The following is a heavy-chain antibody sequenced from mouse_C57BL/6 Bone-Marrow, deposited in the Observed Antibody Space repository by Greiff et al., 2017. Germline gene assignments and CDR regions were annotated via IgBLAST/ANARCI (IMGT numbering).Heavy chain of an antibody. CDR1: GYSITSGYY. CDR2: ISYDGSN. V-gene: IGHV3-6*01. Sequence: DVKLVESGPGLVKPSQSLSLTCSVTGYSITSGYYWNWIRQFPGNKLEWMGYISYDGSNNYNPSLKNRISITRDTSKNQFFLKLNSVTTEDTATYYCARIYGNFYAMDYWGQGTSVTVSS. D-gene: IGHD2-1*01. CDR3: ARIYGNFYAMDY. J-gene: IGHJ4*01.